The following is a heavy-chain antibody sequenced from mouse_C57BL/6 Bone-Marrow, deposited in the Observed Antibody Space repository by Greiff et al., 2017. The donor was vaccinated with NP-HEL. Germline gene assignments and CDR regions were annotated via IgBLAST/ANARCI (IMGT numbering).Heavy chain of an antibody. CDR3: AREGGYYGSPFAY. CDR2: ISYDGSN. D-gene: IGHD1-1*01. V-gene: IGHV3-6*01. J-gene: IGHJ3*01. Sequence: VQLQQSGPGLVKPSQSLSLTCSVTGYSIISGYYWNWIRQFPGNKLEWMAYISYDGSNNYNPSLKNRISITRDLSKNQFFLKLTSVTTEDTATYYCAREGGYYGSPFAYWGQGTLVTVSA. CDR1: GYSIISGYY.